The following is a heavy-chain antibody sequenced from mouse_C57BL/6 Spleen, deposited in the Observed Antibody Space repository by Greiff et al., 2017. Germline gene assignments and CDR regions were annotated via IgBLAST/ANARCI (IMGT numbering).Heavy chain of an antibody. CDR1: GYTFTSYG. V-gene: IGHV1-81*01. J-gene: IGHJ2*01. CDR3: ARDRDGYRFDY. D-gene: IGHD2-3*01. CDR2: IYPRSGNT. Sequence: QVQLQQSGAELARPGASVKLSCTASGYTFTSYGIRWVKQRTGQGLEWIGEIYPRSGNTYYNEKFKGKATLTADKASSTAYMELRSLTSEDAAVYVYARDRDGYRFDYWGQGTTLTVSS.